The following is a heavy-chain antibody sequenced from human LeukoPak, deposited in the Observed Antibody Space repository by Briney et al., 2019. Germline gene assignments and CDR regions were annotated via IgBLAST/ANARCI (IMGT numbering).Heavy chain of an antibody. Sequence: ASVKVSCKASGYTFTGYYMHWVQQAPGQGLEWMGWINPNSGGTNYAQKFRGRVTMTRDTSISTAYMELSRLRSDDTAVYYCARDCSSTSCSDAFDIWGQGTMVTVSS. CDR3: ARDCSSTSCSDAFDI. CDR1: GYTFTGYY. J-gene: IGHJ3*02. D-gene: IGHD2-2*01. CDR2: INPNSGGT. V-gene: IGHV1-2*02.